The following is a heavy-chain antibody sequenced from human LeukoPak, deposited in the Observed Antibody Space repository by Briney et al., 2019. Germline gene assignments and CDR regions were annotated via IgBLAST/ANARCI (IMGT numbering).Heavy chain of an antibody. V-gene: IGHV3-23*01. CDR1: GFIFSSYA. Sequence: GGSLRLSCAASGFIFSSYAMSWVRQAPGKGLEWVSAISGSGGNTYYADSVKGRFTISRDNSKNTLYLQMNSLRAEDTTVYYCAKGDAMVRGVRYYFDYWGQGTLVTVSS. J-gene: IGHJ4*02. D-gene: IGHD3-10*01. CDR3: AKGDAMVRGVRYYFDY. CDR2: ISGSGGNT.